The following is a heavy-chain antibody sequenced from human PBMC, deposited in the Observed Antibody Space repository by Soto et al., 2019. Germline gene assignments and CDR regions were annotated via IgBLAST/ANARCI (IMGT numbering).Heavy chain of an antibody. CDR3: AKESGDWNDYYYYYMDV. CDR2: ISGGGGTT. CDR1: GFTFDDYS. J-gene: IGHJ6*03. V-gene: IGHV3-23*01. D-gene: IGHD1-1*01. Sequence: PGGSLSLSCAASGFTFDDYSMTWVRQAPGKGLEWVSSISGGGGTTSYADSVKGRFTISRDNSKNTLYLQTNSLRAEDTAVYYCAKESGDWNDYYYYYMDVWGKGTTVTVSS.